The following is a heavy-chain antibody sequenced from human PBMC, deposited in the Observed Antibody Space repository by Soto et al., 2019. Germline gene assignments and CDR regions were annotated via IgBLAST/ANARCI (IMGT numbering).Heavy chain of an antibody. CDR1: GGTFSNYA. D-gene: IGHD3-22*01. Sequence: QVQLVQSGAEVKKPGSSVKVSCRASGGTFSNYAISWVRQAPGQGLEWMGNIIPVFGTTNFARKFLGRVTITADKSTGTAYMELSSLRSEDTAVYYWARDYYDGRGYYSWYFALWGRGTLVTVSS. V-gene: IGHV1-69*06. CDR3: ARDYYDGRGYYSWYFAL. CDR2: IIPVFGTT. J-gene: IGHJ2*01.